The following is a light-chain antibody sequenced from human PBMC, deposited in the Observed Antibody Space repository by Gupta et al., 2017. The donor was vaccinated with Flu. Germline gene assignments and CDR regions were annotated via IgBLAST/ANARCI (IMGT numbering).Light chain of an antibody. J-gene: IGKJ3*01. Sequence: EIVMTQSPATLSVSPGERATLSCRASQSVSNNLAWYQHKPGQGPRLLIYGASTRADGIPARFSGSVSGTEFTLTITSLQPEDFAVYYCQQYNNWPRAFGPGTKVDMK. CDR2: GAS. CDR1: QSVSNN. CDR3: QQYNNWPRA. V-gene: IGKV3-15*01.